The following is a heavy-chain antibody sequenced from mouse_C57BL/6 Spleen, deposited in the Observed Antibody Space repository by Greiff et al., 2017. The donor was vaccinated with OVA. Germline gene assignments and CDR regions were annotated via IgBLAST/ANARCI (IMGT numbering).Heavy chain of an antibody. Sequence: EVKLVESGGDLVKPGGSLKLSCAASGFTFSSYGMSWVRQTPDKRLEWVATISSGGSYTYYPDSVKGRFTISRDNAKNTLYLQMSSLKSEDTAMYYCAREGTTVSYYFDYWGQGTTLTVSS. CDR1: GFTFSSYG. CDR2: ISSGGSYT. D-gene: IGHD1-1*01. CDR3: AREGTTVSYYFDY. V-gene: IGHV5-6*02. J-gene: IGHJ2*01.